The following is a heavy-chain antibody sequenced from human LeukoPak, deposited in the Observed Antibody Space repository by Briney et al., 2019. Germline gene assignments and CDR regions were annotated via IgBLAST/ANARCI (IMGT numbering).Heavy chain of an antibody. CDR3: ARYSNYLVWFDP. J-gene: IGHJ5*02. Sequence: PSETLSLTCAVYGGSFSGYYWSWIRQPPGEGLEWIGEINHSGSTNYNPSLKSRVTISVDTSKNQFSLKQSSVTAADTAVYYCARYSNYLVWFDPWGQGTLVTVSS. CDR1: GGSFSGYY. CDR2: INHSGST. D-gene: IGHD4-11*01. V-gene: IGHV4-34*01.